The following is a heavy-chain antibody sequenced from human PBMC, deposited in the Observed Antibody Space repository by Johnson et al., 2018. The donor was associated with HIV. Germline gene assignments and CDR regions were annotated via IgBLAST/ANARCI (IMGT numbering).Heavy chain of an antibody. V-gene: IGHV3-20*04. Sequence: VQLVESGGGVVRPGGSLRLCCAASGFTFDDFGMSLVRQAPGKGLEWVSNVNWNGGSTGYADSVKGRFTISRDNAKNTLYLQMSSLRAEDTAMYYCARDGESQQLPLGDAFDVWGQGTMVTVSS. J-gene: IGHJ3*01. CDR3: ARDGESQQLPLGDAFDV. D-gene: IGHD6-13*01. CDR2: VNWNGGST. CDR1: GFTFDDFG.